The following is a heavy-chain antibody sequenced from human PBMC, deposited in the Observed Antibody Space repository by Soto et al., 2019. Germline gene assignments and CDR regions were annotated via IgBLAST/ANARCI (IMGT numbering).Heavy chain of an antibody. V-gene: IGHV3-33*01. D-gene: IGHD1-1*01. J-gene: IGHJ3*02. CDR3: VRECLAQDILDGLRGGVYAFDI. Sequence: QVQLVESGGGVVQPGRSLRLSCAASGFTFSSYGMHWVRQAPGTGLEWVAVIWYDGSNKYYADSVKGRFTISRDNSKNTLYLQMNSQRAEVTAVYYCVRECLAQDILDGLRGGVYAFDIWGQGTMVTVSS. CDR2: IWYDGSNK. CDR1: GFTFSSYG.